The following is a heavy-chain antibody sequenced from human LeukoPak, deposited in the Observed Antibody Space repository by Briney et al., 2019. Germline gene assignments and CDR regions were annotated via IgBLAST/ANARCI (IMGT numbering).Heavy chain of an antibody. CDR2: INPNSGGT. D-gene: IGHD3-22*01. CDR3: ARGHYYHDINFPLHY. V-gene: IGHV1-2*02. Sequence: ASVKVSCKASGYTFSDYYVHWVRQAPGQGLEWMGWINPNSGGTDYAQKFQGRVTMTRDTSISTAYMELTRLRSDDTAVYYCARGHYYHDINFPLHYWGQGSLVTVSS. CDR1: GYTFSDYY. J-gene: IGHJ4*02.